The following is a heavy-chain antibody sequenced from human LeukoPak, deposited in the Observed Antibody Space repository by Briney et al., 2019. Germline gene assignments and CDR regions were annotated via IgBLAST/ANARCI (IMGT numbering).Heavy chain of an antibody. J-gene: IGHJ5*02. Sequence: PSETLSLTCTVSGGSISSYYWSWIRQPPGKGLEWIGYIYYSGSTNYNPSLKSRATISVDTSKNQFSLQLSSVTAADTAVYYCARSSSWYGGFDPWGQGTLVTVSS. CDR1: GGSISSYY. CDR3: ARSSSWYGGFDP. D-gene: IGHD6-13*01. V-gene: IGHV4-59*01. CDR2: IYYSGST.